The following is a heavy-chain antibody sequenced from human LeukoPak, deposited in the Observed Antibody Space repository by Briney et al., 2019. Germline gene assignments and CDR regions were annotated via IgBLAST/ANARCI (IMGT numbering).Heavy chain of an antibody. J-gene: IGHJ3*02. CDR1: GGSISSSSYY. Sequence: SETLSLTCTVSGGSISSSSYYWGWIRQPPGKGLEWIGSIYYSGSTYYNPSLKSRVTISVDTSKNQFSLKLSSVTAADTAVYYCARLAAYAFDIWGQRTMVTVSS. D-gene: IGHD6-13*01. CDR2: IYYSGST. CDR3: ARLAAYAFDI. V-gene: IGHV4-39*01.